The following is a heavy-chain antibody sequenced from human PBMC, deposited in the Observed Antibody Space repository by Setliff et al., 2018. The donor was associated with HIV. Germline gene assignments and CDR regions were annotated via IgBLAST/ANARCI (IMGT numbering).Heavy chain of an antibody. CDR2: ISAYSGNT. J-gene: IGHJ4*02. D-gene: IGHD4-17*01. V-gene: IGHV1-18*01. CDR1: GYTFTSYA. CDR3: AGHASGWYGDYFFDY. Sequence: ASVKVSCKASGYTFTSYAISWVRQAPGQGLEWMGWISAYSGNTHYAQRLQDRVTMTTDTSTSTAYMDLRSLRSDDKAVYYCAGHASGWYGDYFFDYWGQGTLVTVSS.